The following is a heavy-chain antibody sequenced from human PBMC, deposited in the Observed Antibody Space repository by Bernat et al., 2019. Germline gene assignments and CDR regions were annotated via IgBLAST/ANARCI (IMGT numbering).Heavy chain of an antibody. V-gene: IGHV3-30*04. CDR2: VTFDGSNK. D-gene: IGHD6-25*01. J-gene: IGHJ6*02. Sequence: VQLVESGGGVVQPGRSLRLSCVASGFTFSDYSLHWGRPAPGQGRELGAVVTFDGSNKSYRDSVQARFIISRDDSENTLYLQMDSLKSEDTAVYYCVRDGAALYYYHGMDVWGRGTTVTVSS. CDR3: VRDGAALYYYHGMDV. CDR1: GFTFSDYS.